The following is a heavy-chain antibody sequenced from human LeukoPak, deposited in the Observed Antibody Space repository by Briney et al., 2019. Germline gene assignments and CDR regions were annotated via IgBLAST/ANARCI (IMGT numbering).Heavy chain of an antibody. CDR3: VREYCGGDRYPWN. CDR1: GYTFTESF. D-gene: IGHD2-21*02. CDR2: INPNSGGT. J-gene: IGHJ4*02. V-gene: IGHV1-2*06. Sequence: ASVKVSCKTSGYTFTESFIHWARQAPGQGLECVGRINPNSGGTNYAQKFQGRVTMTRDTSISTAYMELSRLRSDDTAVYYCVREYCGGDRYPWNWGQGTLVTVSS.